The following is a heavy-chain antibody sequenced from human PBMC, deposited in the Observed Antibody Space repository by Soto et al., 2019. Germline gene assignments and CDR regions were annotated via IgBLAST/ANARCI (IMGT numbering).Heavy chain of an antibody. D-gene: IGHD2-15*01. CDR2: IKQDGSEK. CDR1: GFTFSSYW. Sequence: GGSLRLSCAASGFTFSSYWMSWVRQAPGKGLEWVANIKQDGSEKYYVDSVKGRFTISRDNAKNSLYLQMNSLRAEDTAVYYCARKTLGYCSGGSCYSGYYYMDVWGKGTTVTVSS. CDR3: ARKTLGYCSGGSCYSGYYYMDV. J-gene: IGHJ6*03. V-gene: IGHV3-7*01.